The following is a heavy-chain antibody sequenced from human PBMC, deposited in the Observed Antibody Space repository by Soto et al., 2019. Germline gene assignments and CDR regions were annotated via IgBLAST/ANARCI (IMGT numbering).Heavy chain of an antibody. J-gene: IGHJ2*01. V-gene: IGHV1-18*01. D-gene: IGHD1-20*01. CDR1: GYTFTSYG. CDR2: ISAYNGNT. CDR3: ARDLMRSNWNYWYFDL. Sequence: ASVKVSCKASGYTFTSYGISWVRQAPGQGLEWMGWISAYNGNTNYAQKLQGRVTMTTDTSTSTAYMELRSLRSDDTAVYYCARDLMRSNWNYWYFDLWGRGTLVTVSS.